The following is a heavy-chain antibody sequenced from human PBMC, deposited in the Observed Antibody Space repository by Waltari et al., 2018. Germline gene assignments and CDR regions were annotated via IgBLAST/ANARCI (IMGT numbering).Heavy chain of an antibody. CDR2: IRTDGREE. CDR3: VRDQWFAFDI. CDR1: GFTLSNYW. J-gene: IGHJ3*02. V-gene: IGHV3-7*01. D-gene: IGHD3-22*01. Sequence: EVQLVESGGGLVQPGGSLRLSCAASGFTLSNYWMSWVSQAPGKGPGWVANIRTDGREEYYVDSVRGRFTISRDNAKNSLYLQMNSLRPEDTAVYYCVRDQWFAFDIWGQGTMVTVSS.